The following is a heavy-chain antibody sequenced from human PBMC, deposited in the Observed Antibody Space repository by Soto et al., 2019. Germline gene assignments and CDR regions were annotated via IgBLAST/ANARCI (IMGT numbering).Heavy chain of an antibody. D-gene: IGHD2-21*01. CDR1: GGTFSSYA. CDR2: IIPIFGTA. V-gene: IGHV1-69*13. CDR3: ARDRHRDWAFDP. Sequence: SVKVSCKASGGTFSSYAISWVRQAPGQGLEWMGGIIPIFGTANYAQKFQGRVTITADESTSTAYMELSSLRSEDTAVYYCARDRHRDWAFDPWGQGTLVTVSS. J-gene: IGHJ5*02.